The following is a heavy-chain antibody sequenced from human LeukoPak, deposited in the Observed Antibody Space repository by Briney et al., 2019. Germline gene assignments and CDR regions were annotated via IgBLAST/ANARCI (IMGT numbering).Heavy chain of an antibody. CDR2: INHSGST. J-gene: IGHJ5*02. CDR1: GGSLSGYY. D-gene: IGHD4-23*01. CDR3: ARGTEGVTPNWFDP. V-gene: IGHV4-34*01. Sequence: PSETLSLTCAVYGGSLSGYYWSWIRQPPGKGLEWIGEINHSGSTNYNPSLKSRVTISVDTSKNQFSLKLSSVTAADTAVYYCARGTEGVTPNWFDPWGQGTLVTVSS.